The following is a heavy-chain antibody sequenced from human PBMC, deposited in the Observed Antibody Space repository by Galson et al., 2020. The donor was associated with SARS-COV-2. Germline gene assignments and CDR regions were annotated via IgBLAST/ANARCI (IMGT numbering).Heavy chain of an antibody. CDR2: IYHSGTS. J-gene: IGHJ4*02. Sequence: ETSETLSLTCIVSGASIRSYYWNWIRQSPGKGLEWIGYIYHSGTSDYNPSLKSRVTISLDTSKNQFSLMLTSVAAADTAVYYCASQSEGFDYWGQGTRVTVSS. V-gene: IGHV4-59*08. CDR1: GASIRSYY. CDR3: ASQSEGFDY.